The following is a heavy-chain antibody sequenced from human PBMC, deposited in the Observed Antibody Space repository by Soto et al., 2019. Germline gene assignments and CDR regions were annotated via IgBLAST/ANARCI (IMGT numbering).Heavy chain of an antibody. Sequence: EVQLVESGGGLVQPGGSLRLSCAASGFTFSSYEMNWVRQAPGKGLEWVSYISSSGSTIYYADSVKGRFTISRDNAKNSLYLQMNSLRAEDTAVYYCAREQGEVTMVRGVIRAGAFDIWGQGTMVTVSS. D-gene: IGHD3-10*01. CDR3: AREQGEVTMVRGVIRAGAFDI. CDR1: GFTFSSYE. CDR2: ISSSGSTI. V-gene: IGHV3-48*03. J-gene: IGHJ3*02.